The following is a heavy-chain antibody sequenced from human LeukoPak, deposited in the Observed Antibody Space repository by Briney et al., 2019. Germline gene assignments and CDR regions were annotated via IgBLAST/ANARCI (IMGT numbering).Heavy chain of an antibody. CDR3: AKVSPTGRAFDC. J-gene: IGHJ4*02. Sequence: GGSLRLSCAASGFTVSINYMSWVRQAPGEGLEWVSVIYTTGKTYYADSVKGRFSISRDNSKNTVYLQMNSLRAEDAAVYYCAKVSPTGRAFDCWGQGTLVTVSS. V-gene: IGHV3-53*01. CDR1: GFTVSINY. CDR2: IYTTGKT. D-gene: IGHD1-1*01.